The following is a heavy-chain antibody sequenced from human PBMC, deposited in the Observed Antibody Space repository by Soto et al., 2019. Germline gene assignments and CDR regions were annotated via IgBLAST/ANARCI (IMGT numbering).Heavy chain of an antibody. CDR1: GDSITSGGYY. Sequence: QVQLRESGPGLVKPSQALCLVCSVSGDSITSGGYYWTWLRQRPGKGLEWIGYSYFTGSAYYNPSLKSRMTMSVDTSKNQFSLRMSSVTAADTACHYCARERVLRSGWFDPWGQGTLVTVSS. CDR2: SYFTGSA. CDR3: ARERVLRSGWFDP. D-gene: IGHD1-26*01. V-gene: IGHV4-31*03. J-gene: IGHJ5*02.